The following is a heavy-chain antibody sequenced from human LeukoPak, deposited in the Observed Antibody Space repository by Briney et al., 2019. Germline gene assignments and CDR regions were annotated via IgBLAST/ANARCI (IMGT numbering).Heavy chain of an antibody. V-gene: IGHV4-39*01. D-gene: IGHD3-22*01. J-gene: IGHJ4*02. Sequence: PSETLSLTCTVSGGSISSSSYYGGWIRQPPGKGLEWIGSIYYSGSTYYNPSLKSRVTISVDTSKNQFSLKLSSVTAADTAVYYCAGIDYYDSSGIENYWGQGTLVTVSS. CDR1: GGSISSSSYY. CDR2: IYYSGST. CDR3: AGIDYYDSSGIENY.